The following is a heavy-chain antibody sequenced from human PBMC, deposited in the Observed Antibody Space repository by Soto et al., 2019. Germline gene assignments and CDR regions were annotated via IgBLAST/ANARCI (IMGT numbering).Heavy chain of an antibody. Sequence: EVQLVESGGGLVQPGGSVRLSCVASGFRFDYYWMHWVRQAPGGGLIWISRLQTDGSHPASADSVKGRFAISRDKAEATMQLQMKNLRVDDTAVVFCARGGDPDYWGQATLVRVSS. J-gene: IGHJ4*02. D-gene: IGHD3-10*01. CDR1: GFRFDYYW. V-gene: IGHV3-74*03. CDR2: LQTDGSHP. CDR3: ARGGDPDY.